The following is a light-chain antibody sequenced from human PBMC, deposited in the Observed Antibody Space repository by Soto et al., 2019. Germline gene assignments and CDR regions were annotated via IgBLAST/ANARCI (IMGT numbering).Light chain of an antibody. CDR2: EVS. CDR3: SSYAGKDNFV. V-gene: IGLV2-8*01. J-gene: IGLJ2*01. Sequence: QSALTQPPSASGSPGQSVTISCTGTSSDVGGYKYVSWYQHHPGEVPKLMIYEVSERPSGVPDRFSGSKSGNTASLTVSGLRAEDEADYYCSSYAGKDNFVFGGGTKLTVL. CDR1: SSDVGGYKY.